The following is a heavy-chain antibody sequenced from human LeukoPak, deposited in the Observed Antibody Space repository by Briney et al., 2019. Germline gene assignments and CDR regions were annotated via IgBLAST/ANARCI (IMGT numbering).Heavy chain of an antibody. Sequence: SETLSLTCSVSGFSLSADFYWGWIRQSPGQGLEWIGSVLHSGSSHYNPSLKSRVTMAIDTSKNQVSLNLRSVTAADSAIYYCARDFFKYGSGSFHDYWGQGILVTVSS. CDR1: GFSLSADFY. J-gene: IGHJ4*02. D-gene: IGHD3-10*01. CDR2: VLHSGSS. CDR3: ARDFFKYGSGSFHDY. V-gene: IGHV4-38-2*02.